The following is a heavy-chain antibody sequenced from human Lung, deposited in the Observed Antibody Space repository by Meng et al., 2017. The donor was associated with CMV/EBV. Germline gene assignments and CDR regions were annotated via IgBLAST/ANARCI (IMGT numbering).Heavy chain of an antibody. Sequence: FIDYDINWVRQASGQGREWMGWMNPNSGNTGYAQNFQGRLSMTISTSTSTAYMELNSLRSEDTAVYYCTRDGHTGRHGWRYDTGWFDPWGQGTLVTVSS. V-gene: IGHV1-8*01. J-gene: IGHJ5*02. CDR2: MNPNSGNT. CDR1: FIDYD. CDR3: TRDGHTGRHGWRYDTGWFDP. D-gene: IGHD2-8*02.